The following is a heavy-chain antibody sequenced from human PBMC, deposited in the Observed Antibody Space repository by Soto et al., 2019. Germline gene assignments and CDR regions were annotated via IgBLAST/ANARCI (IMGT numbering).Heavy chain of an antibody. CDR1: GGSISSSSYY. Sequence: QLQLQESGPGLVKPSETLSLTCTVSGGSISSSSYYWGWIRQPPGKGLEWIGSIYYSGSTYYNPSLKSRVTLSVDTSKNQFSLKLSSVTAADTAVYYCVRHTPPPYIAAVPLGGVAPPNNNWFDPWGQGTLSPSPQ. V-gene: IGHV4-39*01. D-gene: IGHD6-6*01. J-gene: IGHJ5*02. CDR2: IYYSGST. CDR3: VRHTPPPYIAAVPLGGVAPPNNNWFDP.